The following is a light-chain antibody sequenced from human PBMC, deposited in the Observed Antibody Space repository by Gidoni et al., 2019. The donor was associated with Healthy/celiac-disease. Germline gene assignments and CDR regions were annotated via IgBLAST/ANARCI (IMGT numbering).Light chain of an antibody. CDR1: QDISNY. CDR3: QQYDNLSLT. J-gene: IGKJ4*01. Sequence: DIQMTQSLSSLSASVGDRVNITCQASQDISNYLNWYQQKPGKAPKPLIYDASNLETGVPSRFSGSGSGTDFTFTIISLQPEDIATYYCQQYDNLSLTFGGGTKVEIK. CDR2: DAS. V-gene: IGKV1-33*01.